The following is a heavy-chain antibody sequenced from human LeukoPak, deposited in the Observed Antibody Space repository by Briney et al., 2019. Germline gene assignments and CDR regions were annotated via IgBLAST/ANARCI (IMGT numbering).Heavy chain of an antibody. CDR1: GFTFSSYG. V-gene: IGHV3-30*18. CDR3: AKDRHPARTDGYYFDY. J-gene: IGHJ4*02. CDR2: ISSDGSNK. Sequence: GRSLRLSCAASGFTFSSYGMHWVRQAPGKGLEWVAVISSDGSNKYYADSVKGRFTISRDNSKNTLYLQMNSLRAEDTAVYYCAKDRHPARTDGYYFDYWGQGNLVTVSS. D-gene: IGHD1-14*01.